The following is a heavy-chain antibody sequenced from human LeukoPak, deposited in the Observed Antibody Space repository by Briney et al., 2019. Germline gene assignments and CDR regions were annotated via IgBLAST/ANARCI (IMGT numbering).Heavy chain of an antibody. Sequence: PSETLSLTCTVSGGSISSYYRNWIRQPPGKGLEWIGYIYYSGSTNYNPSFKNRVTISVDTSKNQFPLKLSSVTAADTAVYYCARYISGTSQVFDYWGRGTLVTVSS. CDR3: ARYISGTSQVFDY. J-gene: IGHJ4*02. CDR1: GGSISSYY. CDR2: IYYSGST. D-gene: IGHD1-20*01. V-gene: IGHV4-59*01.